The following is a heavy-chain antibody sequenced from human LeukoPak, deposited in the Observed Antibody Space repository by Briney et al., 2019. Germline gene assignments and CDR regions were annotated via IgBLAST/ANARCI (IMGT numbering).Heavy chain of an antibody. J-gene: IGHJ6*02. CDR1: GFTFSSYV. D-gene: IGHD2-15*01. Sequence: PGGSLRLSCAASGFTFSSYVMHWVRQAPGKGLEWVAVISYDGSKKYYADSVKGRFTISRENSKNTLYLQMNSLRAEDTAVYYCARVSSSDIVVVVAANYYYYGMDVWGQGTTVTVSS. CDR3: ARVSSSDIVVVVAANYYYYGMDV. V-gene: IGHV3-30-3*01. CDR2: ISYDGSKK.